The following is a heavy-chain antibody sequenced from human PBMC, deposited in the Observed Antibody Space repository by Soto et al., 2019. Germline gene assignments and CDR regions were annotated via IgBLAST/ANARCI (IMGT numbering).Heavy chain of an antibody. D-gene: IGHD3-22*01. CDR2: ILYNGDT. CDR1: GGSISSDF. Sequence: PSETLSLTCTVSGGSISSDFWSWIRQPPGKGLEWIGYILYNGDTKYNPSLKSRVTISADTSKNQFSLKLSSVTAADTAIYYCARDIGYYYASSGSIAFDIWGQGTMVTVSS. V-gene: IGHV4-59*01. J-gene: IGHJ3*02. CDR3: ARDIGYYYASSGSIAFDI.